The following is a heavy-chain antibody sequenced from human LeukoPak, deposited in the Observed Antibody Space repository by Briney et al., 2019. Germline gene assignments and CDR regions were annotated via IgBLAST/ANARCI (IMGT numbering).Heavy chain of an antibody. CDR1: GFTFDDYA. Sequence: PGGSLRLSCAASGFTFDDYAMHWVRQAPGKGLEWVSGISWNSGSIGYADSVKGRFTISRDNAKSSLYLQMNSLRAEDTALYYCAKARYQLLWDYFDYWGQGTLVTVSS. D-gene: IGHD2-2*01. J-gene: IGHJ4*02. CDR3: AKARYQLLWDYFDY. V-gene: IGHV3-9*01. CDR2: ISWNSGSI.